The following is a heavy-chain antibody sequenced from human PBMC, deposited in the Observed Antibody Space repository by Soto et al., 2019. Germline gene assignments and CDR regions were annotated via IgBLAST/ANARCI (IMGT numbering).Heavy chain of an antibody. CDR3: ATGWSYFDY. CDR1: GGSVRISGYD. V-gene: IGHV4-31*11. J-gene: IGHJ4*02. CDR2: IYYSGST. D-gene: IGHD6-19*01. Sequence: PSYSLSLTCAVSGGSVRISGYDGRWIRQHPGKGLEWIGYIYYSGSTYYNPSLKSRVTISVDTSKNQLSLKLSSVTAADTAVYYCATGWSYFDYWGQGTLVTVSS.